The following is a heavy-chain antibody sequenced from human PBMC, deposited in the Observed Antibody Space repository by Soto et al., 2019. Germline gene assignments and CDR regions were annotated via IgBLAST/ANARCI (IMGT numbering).Heavy chain of an antibody. J-gene: IGHJ4*02. V-gene: IGHV1-46*01. CDR1: GYTFTSYY. CDR3: ARPRGVATITAYYFDY. D-gene: IGHD5-12*01. CDR2: INPSGGST. Sequence: ASVKVSCKASGYTFTSYYMHWVRQAPGQGLEWMGIINPSGGSTSYAQKFQGRVTMTRDTSTSTVYMELSSLGSEDTAVYYCARPRGVATITAYYFDYWGQGTLVTVSS.